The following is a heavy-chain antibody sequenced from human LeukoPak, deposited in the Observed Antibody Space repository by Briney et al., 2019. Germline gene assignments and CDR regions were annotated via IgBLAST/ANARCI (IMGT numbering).Heavy chain of an antibody. CDR1: GYTFTGSY. D-gene: IGHD3-10*01. J-gene: IGHJ3*01. Sequence: ASVKVSCRASGYTFTGSYMHWVRQAPGQGLEWMGWINPNSGDSKCAQKFQGRVTMTRDTSSSTAYMELSSLSPDDTAVYYCARVGGFGEIVNWGQGTMVTVSS. CDR2: INPNSGDS. CDR3: ARVGGFGEIVN. V-gene: IGHV1-2*02.